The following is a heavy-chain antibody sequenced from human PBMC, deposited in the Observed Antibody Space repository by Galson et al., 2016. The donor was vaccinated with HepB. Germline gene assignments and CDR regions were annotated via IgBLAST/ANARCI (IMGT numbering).Heavy chain of an antibody. CDR2: ISNTGNTI. V-gene: IGHV3-11*01. J-gene: IGHJ4*02. CDR3: ATQLGLIIVPGTFDS. Sequence: SLRLSCAASGLPFSDSDMSWIRQAPGKGLEWISYISNTGNTIYYADSVKGRFTISRDNAKNSVYLQMNTLRGEDTAVYYCATQLGLIIVPGTFDSWGQGTLVTVSS. CDR1: GLPFSDSD. D-gene: IGHD2-21*01.